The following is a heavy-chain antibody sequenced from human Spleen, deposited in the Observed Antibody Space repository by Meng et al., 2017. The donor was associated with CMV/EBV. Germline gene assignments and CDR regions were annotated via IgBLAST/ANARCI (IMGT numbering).Heavy chain of an antibody. CDR1: GYTFRNYG. V-gene: IGHV1-18*01. D-gene: IGHD1-26*01. Sequence: ASVKVSCKAFGYTFRNYGVMWVRQAPGQGLEWMGWINSYIGNTSYTQRFQDRVIMTADTFTSTAYMELRSLRSDDTAVYYCARGSHRSAELWTDYWGQGTLVTVSS. CDR2: INSYIGNT. CDR3: ARGSHRSAELWTDY. J-gene: IGHJ4*02.